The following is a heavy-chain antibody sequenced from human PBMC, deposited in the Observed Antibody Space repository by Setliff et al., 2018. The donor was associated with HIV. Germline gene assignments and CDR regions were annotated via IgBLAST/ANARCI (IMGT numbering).Heavy chain of an antibody. V-gene: IGHV3-48*03. J-gene: IGHJ2*01. Sequence: PGGSLRLSCAGSGFTFDSHGMIWVRQAPGRGLEWLSYINPAGITIYYGDSVKGRFAISRDNAKNSLYLQLNSLRAEDTAVYYCARDEAIEGALTYFDLWGRGTLVTVSS. D-gene: IGHD1-26*01. CDR1: GFTFDSHG. CDR3: ARDEAIEGALTYFDL. CDR2: INPAGITI.